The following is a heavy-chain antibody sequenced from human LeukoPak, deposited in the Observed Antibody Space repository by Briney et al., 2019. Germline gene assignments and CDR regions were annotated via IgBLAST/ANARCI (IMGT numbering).Heavy chain of an antibody. CDR3: ARAGGHGKMAFDY. V-gene: IGHV3-30-3*01. CDR1: GFTFSSYA. J-gene: IGHJ4*02. Sequence: GGSLRLSCAASGFTFSSYAMHWVRQAPGKGLEWVAVISYDGSNKYYADSVKGRFTISRDNSKNTLYLQMNSLRAEDTAVYYCARAGGHGKMAFDYWGQGTLVTVSS. D-gene: IGHD2-8*01. CDR2: ISYDGSNK.